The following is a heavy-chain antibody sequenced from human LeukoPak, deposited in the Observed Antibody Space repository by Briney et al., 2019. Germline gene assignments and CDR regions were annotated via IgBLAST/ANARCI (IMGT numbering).Heavy chain of an antibody. D-gene: IGHD2-15*01. CDR2: ISSNGGST. CDR1: GFTFSSYA. CDR3: ARDSIVDGAFDI. Sequence: PGGSLRLSCAASGFTFSSYAMHWVRQAPGKGLEYVSAISSNGGSTYYANSVKGRFTISRDNSKNTLYLQMGSLRAEDMAVYYCARDSIVDGAFDIWGQGTMVTVSS. V-gene: IGHV3-64*01. J-gene: IGHJ3*02.